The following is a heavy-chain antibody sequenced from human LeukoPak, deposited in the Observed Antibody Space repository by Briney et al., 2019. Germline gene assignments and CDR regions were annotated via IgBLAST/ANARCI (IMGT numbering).Heavy chain of an antibody. CDR3: AREERAYYYDSSGYPDY. V-gene: IGHV3-30-3*01. Sequence: PGRSLRLSCAASGFTFSSYAMHWVRQAPGKGLEWVAVISYDGSNKYYADSVKGRFTISRDNSKNTLYLQMNSLRAEDTAVYYCAREERAYYYDSSGYPDYWGQGTLVTVSS. CDR1: GFTFSSYA. J-gene: IGHJ4*02. CDR2: ISYDGSNK. D-gene: IGHD3-22*01.